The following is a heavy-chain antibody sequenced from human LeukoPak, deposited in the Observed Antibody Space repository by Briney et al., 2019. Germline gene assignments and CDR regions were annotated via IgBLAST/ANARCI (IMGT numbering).Heavy chain of an antibody. Sequence: KPSETLSLTCAVYGGSFSGYYWSWIRQPPGKGLEWIGEINHSGSTNYNPSLKSRVTISVDTSKNQFSLKLSSVTAADTAVYYCAREWVVIRYFDYWGQGTLVTVSS. CDR2: INHSGST. CDR1: GGSFSGYY. V-gene: IGHV4-34*01. J-gene: IGHJ4*02. CDR3: AREWVVIRYFDY. D-gene: IGHD2-21*01.